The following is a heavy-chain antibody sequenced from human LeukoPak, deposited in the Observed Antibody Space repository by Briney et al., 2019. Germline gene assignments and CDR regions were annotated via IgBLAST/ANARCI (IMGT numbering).Heavy chain of an antibody. CDR1: GITFSVYG. CDR3: ARDPYSGAYGDTYYYYMDV. Sequence: GGSLRLSCAAPGITFSVYGMHWVRQAPGKGLEWLAFTSYNENRTYYADSVKGRFTISRDNARNSLYLQMNSLTAEDTAVYYCARDPYSGAYGDTYYYYMDVWGKGTTVTISS. CDR2: TSYNENRT. V-gene: IGHV3-30*12. J-gene: IGHJ6*03. D-gene: IGHD1-26*01.